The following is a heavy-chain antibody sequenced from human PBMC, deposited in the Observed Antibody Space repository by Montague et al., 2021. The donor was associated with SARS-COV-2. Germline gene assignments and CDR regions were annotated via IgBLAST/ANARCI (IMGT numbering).Heavy chain of an antibody. CDR1: GGSISSYY. Sequence: LSLTCSVSGGSISSYYWSWIRQSPGKGLERIGYMFHSGNTDYNSTLKRRVTISVDMSKNQFSLQLNAVTAADSAASYCERPEYSWNDWFDPRGQGTLVTVSS. CDR2: MFHSGNT. CDR3: ERPEYSWNDWFDP. J-gene: IGHJ5*02. V-gene: IGHV4-59*13. D-gene: IGHD1-20*01.